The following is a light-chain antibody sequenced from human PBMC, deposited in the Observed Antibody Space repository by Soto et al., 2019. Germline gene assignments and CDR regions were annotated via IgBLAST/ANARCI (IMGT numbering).Light chain of an antibody. CDR2: TAS. CDR1: QGISSY. V-gene: IGKV1-9*01. J-gene: IGKJ1*01. Sequence: IQLTQSPSSLSASVGDRVTITCRASQGISSYLAWYQQKPGKAPKLLIYTASTLQSGVPSRFSGSGSGTDFTLTISNLQPDDFATYYCQQYNSVWTFGQGTKVDIK. CDR3: QQYNSVWT.